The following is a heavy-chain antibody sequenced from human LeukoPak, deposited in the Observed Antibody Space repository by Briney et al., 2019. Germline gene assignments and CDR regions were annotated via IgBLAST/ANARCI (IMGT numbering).Heavy chain of an antibody. CDR3: ARVITLKWELDDY. D-gene: IGHD1-26*01. J-gene: IGHJ4*02. CDR1: GYTFTGYY. V-gene: IGHV1-2*02. CDR2: INPNSGGT. Sequence: ASVKVSCKASGYTFTGYYIYWVRQAPGQGLEWMGWINPNSGGTNYAQKFQGRVTMTRDTSISTAYMELSGLRSDDTAVYYCARVITLKWELDDYWGQGTLVTVSS.